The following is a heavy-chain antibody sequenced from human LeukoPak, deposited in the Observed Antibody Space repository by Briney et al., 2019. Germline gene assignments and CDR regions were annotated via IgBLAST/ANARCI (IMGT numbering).Heavy chain of an antibody. J-gene: IGHJ6*02. CDR3: ARFLYDNYGMDV. Sequence: SETLSLTCTVSGGSISSHYWSWIRQPPGKGLEWIGYIYYSGSTNYSPSLKSRVTISVDTSKNQFSLKLSSVTAADTAVYYCARFLYDNYGMDVWGQGTTVTVSS. CDR2: IYYSGST. CDR1: GGSISSHY. V-gene: IGHV4-59*11.